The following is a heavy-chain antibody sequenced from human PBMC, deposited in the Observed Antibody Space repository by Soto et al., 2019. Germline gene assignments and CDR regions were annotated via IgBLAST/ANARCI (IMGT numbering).Heavy chain of an antibody. CDR1: GITVSGNY. D-gene: IGHD5-18*01. CDR3: VRGNNYVTHYYMDV. CDR2: IYSGGTT. Sequence: GGSLRLSCAASGITVSGNYMSWVRQAPGKGPEWVSVIYSGGTTYYTDSVKDRFTISRDNSKNTLYLQMHSLRVEDTAVYYCVRGNNYVTHYYMDVWGKGTTVTVSS. V-gene: IGHV3-66*01. J-gene: IGHJ6*03.